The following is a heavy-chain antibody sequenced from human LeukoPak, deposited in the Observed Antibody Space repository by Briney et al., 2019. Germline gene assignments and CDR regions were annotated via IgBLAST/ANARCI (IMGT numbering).Heavy chain of an antibody. CDR1: GGSISSSSYY. Sequence: PSETLSLTCTVSGGSISSSSYYWGWIRQPPGKGLEWIGSIYYSGSTYYNPSLKSRVTISVDTSKNQFSLKLSSVTAVDTAVYYCARISESYSSGWDNWFDPWGQGTLVTVSS. D-gene: IGHD6-19*01. V-gene: IGHV4-39*07. CDR2: IYYSGST. J-gene: IGHJ5*02. CDR3: ARISESYSSGWDNWFDP.